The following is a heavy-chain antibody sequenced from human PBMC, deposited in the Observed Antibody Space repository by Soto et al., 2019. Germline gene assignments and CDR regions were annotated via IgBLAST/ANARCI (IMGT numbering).Heavy chain of an antibody. D-gene: IGHD3-10*01. Sequence: QVQLQESGPGLVKPSQTLSLTCTVSGGSISSGGYYWSWIRQHPGKGLEWIGYIYYSGSTYYNPSLKSRLTISGDTSKKQCSLKLSSVTAAATAVYYCARVLWFGESRRGMDVWGQGTTVTVSS. CDR1: GGSISSGGYY. CDR3: ARVLWFGESRRGMDV. J-gene: IGHJ6*02. CDR2: IYYSGST. V-gene: IGHV4-31*03.